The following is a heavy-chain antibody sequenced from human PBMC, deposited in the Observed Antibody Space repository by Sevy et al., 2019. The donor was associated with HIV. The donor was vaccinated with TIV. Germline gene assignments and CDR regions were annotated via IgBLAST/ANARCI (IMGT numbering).Heavy chain of an antibody. CDR2: IYHTGNT. J-gene: IGHJ3*02. CDR3: ARTVRGDFDSRATAFDI. V-gene: IGHV4-38-2*01. D-gene: IGHD3-22*01. CDR1: GYSISSTDY. Sequence: SETLSLTCAVSGYSISSTDYWGWIRQPPGKGLEWIGNIYHTGNTYYNPSLKRRVTMSIDTSMNYFSLRLSAVTAADTAVYYCARTVRGDFDSRATAFDIWGQGTMVTVSS.